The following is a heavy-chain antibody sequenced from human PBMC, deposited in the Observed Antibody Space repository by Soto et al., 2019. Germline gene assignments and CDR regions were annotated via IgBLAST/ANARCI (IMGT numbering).Heavy chain of an antibody. J-gene: IGHJ5*02. CDR2: INHSGST. V-gene: IGHV4-34*01. Sequence: QVQLQQWGAGLLKPSETLSLTCAVYGGSFSGYYWSWIRQPPGKGLEWIGEINHSGSTNYNPSLKSRVTISVDTSKNQFSLKLRSVTAADTADYYCARGGWFGLNWFDPWGQGTLVTVSS. CDR3: ARGGWFGLNWFDP. CDR1: GGSFSGYY. D-gene: IGHD3-10*01.